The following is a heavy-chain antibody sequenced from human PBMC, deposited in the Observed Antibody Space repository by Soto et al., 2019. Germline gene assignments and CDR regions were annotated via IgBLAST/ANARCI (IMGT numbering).Heavy chain of an antibody. Sequence: SVKVSCKASGGTFSSYAISWVRQAPGQGLEWMGGIIPIFGTANYAQKFQGRVTITADESTSTAYTELSSLRSEDTAVYYCARVRFLEIGGYYYGMDVWGQGTTVTVSS. CDR2: IIPIFGTA. CDR3: ARVRFLEIGGYYYGMDV. CDR1: GGTFSSYA. J-gene: IGHJ6*02. V-gene: IGHV1-69*13. D-gene: IGHD3-3*01.